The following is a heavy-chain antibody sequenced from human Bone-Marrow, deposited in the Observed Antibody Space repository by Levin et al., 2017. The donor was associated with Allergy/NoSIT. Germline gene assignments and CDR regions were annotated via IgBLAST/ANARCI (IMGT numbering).Heavy chain of an antibody. CDR3: AVGTAATGVIDY. CDR2: FNPNTRNP. Sequence: ASVKVSCKASGNTFNIYAMNWVRQAPGQGLEWMGYFNPNTRNPTYGQAFSGRFVFSFDTSVSTAYLQITSLRGEDTGLYFCAVGTAATGVIDYWGQGTLVTVSS. J-gene: IGHJ4*02. CDR1: GNTFNIYA. V-gene: IGHV7-4-1*02. D-gene: IGHD2-15*01.